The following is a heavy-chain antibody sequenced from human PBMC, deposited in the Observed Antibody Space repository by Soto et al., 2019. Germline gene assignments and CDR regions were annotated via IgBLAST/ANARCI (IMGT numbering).Heavy chain of an antibody. J-gene: IGHJ6*02. V-gene: IGHV4-59*01. D-gene: IGHD1-26*01. CDR2: IYYSGST. Sequence: SETLSLTCTVSGGSISSYYWSWIRQPPGKGLEWIGYIYYSGSTNYNPSLKSRVTISVDTSKNQFSLKLSSVTAADTAVYYCASSDYYYGMDVWGQGTTVTVSS. CDR1: GGSISSYY. CDR3: ASSDYYYGMDV.